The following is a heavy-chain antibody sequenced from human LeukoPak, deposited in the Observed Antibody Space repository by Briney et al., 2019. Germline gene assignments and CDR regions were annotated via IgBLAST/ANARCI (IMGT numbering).Heavy chain of an antibody. V-gene: IGHV1-18*01. CDR1: GFTFINYG. J-gene: IGHJ3*02. D-gene: IGHD5-18*01. Sequence: ASVKVSCKASGFTFINYGISWVRQAPGQGLEWMGWISIYSGNTNYAQKLQGRVTMTTDTSTSTAYMELRSLRSDDTAVYYCARDRGYSYGYRNAMSDAFDIWGQGTMVTVSS. CDR2: ISIYSGNT. CDR3: ARDRGYSYGYRNAMSDAFDI.